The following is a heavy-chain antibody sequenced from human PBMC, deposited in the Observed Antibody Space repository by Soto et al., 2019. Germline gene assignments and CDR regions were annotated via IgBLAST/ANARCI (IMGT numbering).Heavy chain of an antibody. CDR1: GFTFSSYS. Sequence: GGSLRLSCAASGFTFSSYSMNWVRQAPGKGLEWVSSISSSSSYIYYADSVKGRFTISRDNSKNTLYLQMDSLRAEDTAVYYCARDPHSPYAFDIWGQGTMVTVSS. J-gene: IGHJ3*02. D-gene: IGHD5-18*01. CDR3: ARDPHSPYAFDI. CDR2: ISSSSSYI. V-gene: IGHV3-21*01.